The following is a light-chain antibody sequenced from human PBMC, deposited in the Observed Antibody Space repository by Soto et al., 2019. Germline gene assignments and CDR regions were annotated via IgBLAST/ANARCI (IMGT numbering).Light chain of an antibody. CDR2: YDS. Sequence: VLTQPPSVSVAPGKTARITCGGNNIGSKSVHWYQQKPGQAPVLVIYYDSDRPSGIPERFSGSNSGNTAPLTISRVEAGDEADYYCQVWDSSSDHPQVVFGGGTKVTVL. J-gene: IGLJ2*01. CDR1: NIGSKS. CDR3: QVWDSSSDHPQVV. V-gene: IGLV3-21*04.